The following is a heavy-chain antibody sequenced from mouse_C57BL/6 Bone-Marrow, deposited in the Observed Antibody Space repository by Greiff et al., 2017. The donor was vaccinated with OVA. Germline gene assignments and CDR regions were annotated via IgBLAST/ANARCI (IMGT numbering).Heavy chain of an antibody. CDR2: ISSGGSYT. CDR3: ERLRDWFAY. J-gene: IGHJ3*01. V-gene: IGHV5-6*01. Sequence: EVKVVESGGDLVKPGGSLKLSCAASGFTFSSYGMSWVRQTPDKRLEWVATISSGGSYTYYPDSVKGRFTISRDNDKNTLYLQMSSLTSEDTAIYYYERLRDWFAYWGQGTLVTVSA. CDR1: GFTFSSYG.